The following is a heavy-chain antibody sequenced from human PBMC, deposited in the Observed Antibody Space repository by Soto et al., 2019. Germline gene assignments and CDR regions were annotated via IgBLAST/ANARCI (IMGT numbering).Heavy chain of an antibody. V-gene: IGHV1-69*06. CDR2: IIPIFGTA. Sequence: QVQLVQSGAEVKKPGSSVKVSCKASGGTFSSYAISWVRQAPGQGLEWMGGIIPIFGTANYAQKFQGRVTITADKSTSTAYMELSSLRSEDTAVYYCASLLRYFDWSRTGGALDIWGQGTMVTVSS. D-gene: IGHD3-9*01. J-gene: IGHJ3*02. CDR3: ASLLRYFDWSRTGGALDI. CDR1: GGTFSSYA.